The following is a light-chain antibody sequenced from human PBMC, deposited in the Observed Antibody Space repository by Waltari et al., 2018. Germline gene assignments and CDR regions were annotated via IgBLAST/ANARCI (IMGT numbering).Light chain of an antibody. J-gene: IGKJ5*01. CDR1: QSVSSS. Sequence: EIVLTQSPATLSLSPGERATLSCRASQSVSSSLGWYQQTPGQAPRLLIYDVSNRATDIPARFSGSGSGTDFTLTISSLEPEDFAVYYCQQRDNWPSITFGQGTRLEIK. CDR3: QQRDNWPSIT. CDR2: DVS. V-gene: IGKV3-11*01.